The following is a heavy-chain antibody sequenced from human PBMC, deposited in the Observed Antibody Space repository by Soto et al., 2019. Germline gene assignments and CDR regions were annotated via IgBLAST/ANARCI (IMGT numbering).Heavy chain of an antibody. Sequence: PSETLSLTCAVHGGSLSGYYWSWIRQPPGKGLEWIGEINHSGSTNYNPSLKSRVSISVDTSKNQFSLNLSSVSAADTAVYYCAREGSKLYHRLRFFDYWGQGTLVTVYS. CDR3: AREGSKLYHRLRFFDY. CDR1: GGSLSGYY. D-gene: IGHD1-26*01. V-gene: IGHV4-34*01. CDR2: INHSGST. J-gene: IGHJ4*02.